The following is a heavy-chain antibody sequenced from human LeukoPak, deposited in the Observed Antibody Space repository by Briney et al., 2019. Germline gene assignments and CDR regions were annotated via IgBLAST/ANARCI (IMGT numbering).Heavy chain of an antibody. CDR3: ARGTSYGSRCDFLDS. V-gene: IGHV3-7*01. CDR1: GFDFSRHW. Sequence: PGGSLRLSCAVSGFDFSRHWMTWVRQAPGKGLEWVADIKRGGSEKNYVDSVKGRFTISRDDTKNSLYLQMTSLRAEDTAIYYCARGTSYGSRCDFLDSWGPGNLVSVSS. J-gene: IGHJ4*02. CDR2: IKRGGSEK. D-gene: IGHD3-10*01.